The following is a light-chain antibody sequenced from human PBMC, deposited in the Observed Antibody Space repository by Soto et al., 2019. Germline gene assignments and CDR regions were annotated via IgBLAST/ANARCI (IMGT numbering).Light chain of an antibody. Sequence: QSALTQPASVSGSPGQSITISCTGTSSDVGGYNFVSWYQQHPGKAPKFMIYDVSNRPSGVSNRFSGSKSGNTASLTISGLQAEDVADYYCSSSTTSNTRQLVFGTGTKLTVL. J-gene: IGLJ1*01. CDR1: SSDVGGYNF. CDR3: SSSTTSNTRQLV. CDR2: DVS. V-gene: IGLV2-14*01.